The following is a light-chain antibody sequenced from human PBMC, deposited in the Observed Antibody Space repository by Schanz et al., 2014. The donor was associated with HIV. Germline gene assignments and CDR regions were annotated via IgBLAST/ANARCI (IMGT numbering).Light chain of an antibody. CDR1: NNDIGSYTY. CDR2: GVF. CDR3: YSYAGSNTFL. V-gene: IGLV2-14*03. Sequence: QSALTQPASVSGSPGQSITFSCTGTNNDIGSYTYVSWYQQHPDKAPKLVVYGVFDRPSGVSNRFSGSKSGNTASLTISGLQAEDEADYYCYSYAGSNTFLFGGGTKLTVL. J-gene: IGLJ2*01.